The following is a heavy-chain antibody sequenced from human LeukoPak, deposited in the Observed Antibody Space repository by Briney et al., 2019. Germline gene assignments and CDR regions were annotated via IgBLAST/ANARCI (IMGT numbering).Heavy chain of an antibody. Sequence: GGSLRLSCAASGFTFSSYSMNWVRQAPGKGLEWVSSISSSSSYIYYADSVKGRFTISRDNAKNSLYLQMNSLRAEDTAVYYCARDFGSGYYDSSGYDDYWGQGTLVTVSS. J-gene: IGHJ4*02. CDR2: ISSSSSYI. V-gene: IGHV3-21*01. CDR3: ARDFGSGYYDSSGYDDY. CDR1: GFTFSSYS. D-gene: IGHD3-22*01.